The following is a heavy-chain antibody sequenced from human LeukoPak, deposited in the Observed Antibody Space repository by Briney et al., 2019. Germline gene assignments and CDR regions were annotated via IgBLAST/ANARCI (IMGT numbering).Heavy chain of an antibody. D-gene: IGHD2-15*01. CDR2: ISDSGGAT. V-gene: IGHV3-23*01. J-gene: IGHJ4*02. CDR3: AKRSCSGGSCNFDY. Sequence: GGSLRLSCAASGFTFSTYAMSWVHQAPGKGLEWVSAISDSGGATNCADSVKGRFTISRDNSRNTLYLQMNSLRAEDTAVYYCAKRSCSGGSCNFDYWGQGTLVTVSS. CDR1: GFTFSTYA.